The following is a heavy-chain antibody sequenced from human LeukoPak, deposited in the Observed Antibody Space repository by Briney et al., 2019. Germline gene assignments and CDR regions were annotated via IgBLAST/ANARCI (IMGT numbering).Heavy chain of an antibody. CDR3: ARQEGGYCSGGSCYSLMGFDP. J-gene: IGHJ5*02. CDR1: GGSISSYY. CDR2: IYASGNT. D-gene: IGHD2-15*01. V-gene: IGHV4-4*07. Sequence: SETLSLTCTVSGGSISSYYWSWVRQPAGKGLEWVGRIYASGNTNYNPSLKGRVTISVDTSKNQFSLKLSSVTAADTAVYYCARQEGGYCSGGSCYSLMGFDPWGQGTLVTVSS.